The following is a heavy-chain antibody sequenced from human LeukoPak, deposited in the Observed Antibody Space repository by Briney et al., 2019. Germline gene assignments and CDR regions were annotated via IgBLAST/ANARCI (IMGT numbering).Heavy chain of an antibody. J-gene: IGHJ4*02. V-gene: IGHV3-66*01. D-gene: IGHD4-17*01. Sequence: GGSLRLSCAASGFTFDDYGMSWVRQAPGKGLEWVSVIYSGGSTYYADSVKGRFTISRDNSKNTLYLQMNSLRAEDTAVYYCARTVRTPPYYFDYWGQGTLVTVSS. CDR2: IYSGGST. CDR3: ARTVRTPPYYFDY. CDR1: GFTFDDYG.